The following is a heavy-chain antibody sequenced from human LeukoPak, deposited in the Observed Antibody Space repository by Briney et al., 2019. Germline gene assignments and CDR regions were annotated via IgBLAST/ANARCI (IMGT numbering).Heavy chain of an antibody. V-gene: IGHV3-23*01. J-gene: IGHJ4*02. CDR3: ANARYSSSSGYFDY. D-gene: IGHD6-6*01. CDR2: IGGSGGNT. CDR1: GFTFSSYG. Sequence: GGSLRLSCAASGFTFSSYGMHWVRQAPGKGLEWVSAIGGSGGNTYYADSVKGRFTISRDNSKNTLYLQMNSLRAEDTAVYYCANARYSSSSGYFDYWGQGTLVTVSS.